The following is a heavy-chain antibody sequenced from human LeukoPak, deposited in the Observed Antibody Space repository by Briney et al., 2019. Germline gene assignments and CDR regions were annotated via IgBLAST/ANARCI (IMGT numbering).Heavy chain of an antibody. CDR2: IYYSGST. V-gene: IGHV4-39*02. D-gene: IGHD3-16*01. J-gene: IGHJ4*02. CDR1: GGSISSSSYY. CDR3: AREGRGSFDY. Sequence: ETLSRTCTVSGGSISSSSYYWGWIRQPPGKGLEWIGSIYYSGSTYYNPSLKSRVTISVDTSKNQFSLKLSSVTAADTAVYYCAREGRGSFDYWGQGTLVTVSS.